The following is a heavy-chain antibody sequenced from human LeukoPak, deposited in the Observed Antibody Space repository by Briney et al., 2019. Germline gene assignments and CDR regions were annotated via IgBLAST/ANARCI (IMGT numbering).Heavy chain of an antibody. V-gene: IGHV1-18*01. J-gene: IGHJ4*02. CDR2: ISAYNGNT. Sequence: ASVKVSCKASGYTFTSYGISWVRQAPGQGLEWMGWISAYNGNTNYAQKLQGRVTMTTDTSTSTACMELRSLRSDDTAVYYCARDRGSGSFDYWGQGTLVTVSS. CDR1: GYTFTSYG. CDR3: ARDRGSGSFDY. D-gene: IGHD3-10*01.